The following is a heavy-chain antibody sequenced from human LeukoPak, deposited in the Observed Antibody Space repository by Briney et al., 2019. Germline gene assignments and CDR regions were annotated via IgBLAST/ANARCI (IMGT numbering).Heavy chain of an antibody. CDR1: GFTFSNYW. J-gene: IGHJ4*02. CDR3: ARLEARLAIFGLDC. Sequence: PGGSLRLPCAASGFTFSNYWMSWVRQAPGKGLEWVANIKQDGSERYYVDSVKGRFTISRDNAKNSLYLQMNSLRAEDTAVYYCARLEARLAIFGLDCWGQGTLVTVSS. V-gene: IGHV3-7*01. D-gene: IGHD3-3*01. CDR2: IKQDGSER.